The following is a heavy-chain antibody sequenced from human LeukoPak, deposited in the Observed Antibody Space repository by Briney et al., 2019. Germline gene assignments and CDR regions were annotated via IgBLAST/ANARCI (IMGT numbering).Heavy chain of an antibody. CDR3: ARFGYSSGWSRIDY. D-gene: IGHD6-19*01. J-gene: IGHJ4*02. CDR1: GGSFSGYY. Sequence: PSETLSLTCAVYGGSFSGYYWSWIRQPPGKGLEWIGEINHSGSTNYNPSLKSRVTISVDTSKNQFSLKLSSVTAADTAVYYCARFGYSSGWSRIDYWGQGTLVTVSS. CDR2: INHSGST. V-gene: IGHV4-34*01.